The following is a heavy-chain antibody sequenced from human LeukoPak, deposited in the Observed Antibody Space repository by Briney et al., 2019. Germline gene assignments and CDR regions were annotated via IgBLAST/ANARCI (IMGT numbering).Heavy chain of an antibody. Sequence: PGGSLRLSCATSGFTFGYYEMNWVRQAPGKGLEWIGRIYTSGSTNYNPSLKSRVTISVDTSKNQFSLKLSSVTAADTAVYYCARQDIVEYYFDYWGQGTLVTVSS. D-gene: IGHD2-15*01. CDR3: ARQDIVEYYFDY. J-gene: IGHJ4*02. V-gene: IGHV4-59*08. CDR1: GFTFGYYE. CDR2: IYTSGST.